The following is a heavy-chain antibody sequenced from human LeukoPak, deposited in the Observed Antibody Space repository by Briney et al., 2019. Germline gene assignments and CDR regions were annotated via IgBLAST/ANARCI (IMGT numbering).Heavy chain of an antibody. CDR2: ISDSGSTI. D-gene: IGHD3-10*01. CDR1: EFVFSDYY. Sequence: GGSLRLSCAASEFVFSDYYMSWIRQAPGKGLEWVSYISDSGSTIYYADSVKGRFTISRDNVKNSLYLQMNGLTAEDTAVYYCAREMGDHYGSGTFFDLWGQGNMVTVSS. J-gene: IGHJ4*02. V-gene: IGHV3-11*01. CDR3: AREMGDHYGSGTFFDL.